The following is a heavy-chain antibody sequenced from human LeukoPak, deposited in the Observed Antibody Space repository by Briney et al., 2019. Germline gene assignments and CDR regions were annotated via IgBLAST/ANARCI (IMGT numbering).Heavy chain of an antibody. CDR3: AKGGYYGSGNDFRFDP. CDR1: GGSISSYY. V-gene: IGHV4-59*01. CDR2: IYYSGST. Sequence: SETLSLTCTVSGGSISSYYWSWIRQPPGKGLEWIGYIYYSGSTNYNPSLKSRVTISVDTSKNQFSLKLTSVTAADTAVYFCAKGGYYGSGNDFRFDPWGQGTLVTVSS. J-gene: IGHJ5*02. D-gene: IGHD3-10*01.